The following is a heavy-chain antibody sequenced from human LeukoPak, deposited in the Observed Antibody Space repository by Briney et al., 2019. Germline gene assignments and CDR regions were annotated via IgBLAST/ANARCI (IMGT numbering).Heavy chain of an antibody. V-gene: IGHV3-23*01. D-gene: IGHD4/OR15-4a*01. Sequence: GGSLRLSCAASGFTFSSNVMSWVRPAPGKGLEWVSAISGSGGNTYYADSVKGRFTISRDNSKNTLYLQMNSLRAEDTAVYYCANQPREVPVDHWGQGTLVTVSS. CDR3: ANQPREVPVDH. J-gene: IGHJ4*02. CDR2: ISGSGGNT. CDR1: GFTFSSNV.